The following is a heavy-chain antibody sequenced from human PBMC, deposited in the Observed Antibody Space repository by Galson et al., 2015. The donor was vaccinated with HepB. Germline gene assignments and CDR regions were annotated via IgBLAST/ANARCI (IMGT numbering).Heavy chain of an antibody. CDR2: ISSSSSTI. J-gene: IGHJ3*02. V-gene: IGHV3-48*01. D-gene: IGHD2-21*02. CDR1: GFTFSSYS. CDR3: AKVGEGLRDAFDI. Sequence: SLRLSCAASGFTFSSYSMDWVRQAPGKGLEWVSYISSSSSTIYYADSVKGRFTISRDNSKNTLYLQMNSLRAEDTAVYYCAKVGEGLRDAFDIWGQGTMVTVSS.